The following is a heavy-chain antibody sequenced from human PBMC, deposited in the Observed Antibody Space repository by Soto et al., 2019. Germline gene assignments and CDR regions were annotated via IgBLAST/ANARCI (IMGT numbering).Heavy chain of an antibody. Sequence: EVQLVQSGAEVKKPGESLKISCKGSGYSFTSYWIGWVRQMPGKGLEWMGIIYPGDSDTRYSPSFQGQVTISADKSIXXAXLLXSSLKASDTAMYYCARLGCSSTSCYALYYYYGMDVWGQGTTVTVSS. CDR3: ARLGCSSTSCYALYYYYGMDV. V-gene: IGHV5-51*03. J-gene: IGHJ6*02. CDR2: IYPGDSDT. CDR1: GYSFTSYW. D-gene: IGHD2-2*01.